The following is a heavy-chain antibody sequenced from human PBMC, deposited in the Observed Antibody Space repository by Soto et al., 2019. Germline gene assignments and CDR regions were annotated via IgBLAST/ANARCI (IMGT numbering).Heavy chain of an antibody. CDR1: GGSISSYY. Sequence: QVQLQESGPGLVKPSETLSLTCTVSGGSISSYYWRWIRQPPGKGLEWIGYIYYSGSTNYNPSLKSRVTISVDTSKNQFSLKLSSVTAADTALYYCARRYSGTEDDNWFDPWGQGTLVTVSS. CDR2: IYYSGST. CDR3: ARRYSGTEDDNWFDP. V-gene: IGHV4-59*08. J-gene: IGHJ5*02. D-gene: IGHD1-26*01.